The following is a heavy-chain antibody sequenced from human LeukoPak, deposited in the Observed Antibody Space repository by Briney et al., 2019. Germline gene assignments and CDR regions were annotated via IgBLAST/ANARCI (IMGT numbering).Heavy chain of an antibody. J-gene: IGHJ3*02. V-gene: IGHV6-1*01. D-gene: IGHD1-26*01. CDR2: TYYMSKWYN. CDR3: AGGSYYRTDAFDI. Sequence: SQTLSLTCAISGDSVSSNSAAWNWIRQSPSXXXXXXXRTYYMSKWYNDYAVSVKSRITINPDTSKNQFSLQLNSVTPEDTAVYYCAGGSYYRTDAFDIWGQGTMVTVSS. CDR1: GDSVSSNSAA.